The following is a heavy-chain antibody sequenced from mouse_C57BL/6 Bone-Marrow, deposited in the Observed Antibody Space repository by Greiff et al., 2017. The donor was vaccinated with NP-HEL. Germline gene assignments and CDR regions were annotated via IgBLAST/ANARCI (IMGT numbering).Heavy chain of an antibody. V-gene: IGHV1-50*01. D-gene: IGHD2-2*01. CDR2: IDPSDSYT. CDR3: ATWLRWDWYFGV. J-gene: IGHJ1*03. CDR1: GYTFTSYW. Sequence: VQLQQPGAELVKPGASVKLSCKASGYTFTSYWMQWVKQRPGQGLEWIGEIDPSDSYTNYNQKFKGKATLTVDTSSSPAYMQLSSLTSEDSAVYYCATWLRWDWYFGVWGTGTTVTVSS.